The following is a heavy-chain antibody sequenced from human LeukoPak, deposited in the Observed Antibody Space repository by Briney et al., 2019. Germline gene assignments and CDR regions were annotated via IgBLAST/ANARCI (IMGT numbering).Heavy chain of an antibody. CDR3: ARARRDCSGGTCFSYYFDN. CDR2: ISSIEGRI. D-gene: IGHD2-15*01. J-gene: IGHJ4*02. Sequence: PGRSLRLSCAASGFTFSSYGMHWVRQAPGKGLECVSAISSIEGRIYYANSVKGRFTISRDNSKNMVFLQMGSLRAEDMAVYYCARARRDCSGGTCFSYYFDNWGQGTLVTVSP. V-gene: IGHV3-64*01. CDR1: GFTFSSYG.